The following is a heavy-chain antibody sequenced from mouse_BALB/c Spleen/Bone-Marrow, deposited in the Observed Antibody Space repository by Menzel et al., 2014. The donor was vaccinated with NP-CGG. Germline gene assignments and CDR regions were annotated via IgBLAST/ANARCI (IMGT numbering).Heavy chain of an antibody. D-gene: IGHD2-1*01. CDR1: GYASTNYL. J-gene: IGHJ1*01. Sequence: VNVVESGAELVRPGTSVKVSCKASGYASTNYLIEWVKQRPGQGLEWIGMINPGSGGTNYNEKFKGKATLTADKSSSTAYMQLSSLTSDDSAVYFCARSGGNWNFDVWGAGTTVTVSS. CDR3: ARSGGNWNFDV. CDR2: INPGSGGT. V-gene: IGHV1-54*01.